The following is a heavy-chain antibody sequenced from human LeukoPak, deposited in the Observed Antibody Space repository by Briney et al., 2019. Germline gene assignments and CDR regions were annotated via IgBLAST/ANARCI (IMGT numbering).Heavy chain of an antibody. D-gene: IGHD3-10*01. CDR1: GFTFSGYA. V-gene: IGHV3-23*01. Sequence: PGGSLRLSCAASGFTFSGYAMSWVRQAPGKGLEWVSAISGSGGSTYYADSVKGRFTISRDNSKNTLYLQMSSLRAEDTAVYYCAKDPLYYYGSGSYYMYWGQGTLVTVSS. CDR3: AKDPLYYYGSGSYYMY. J-gene: IGHJ4*02. CDR2: ISGSGGST.